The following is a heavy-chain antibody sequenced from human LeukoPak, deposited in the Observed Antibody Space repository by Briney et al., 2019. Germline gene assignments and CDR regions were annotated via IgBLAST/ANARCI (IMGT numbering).Heavy chain of an antibody. J-gene: IGHJ4*02. CDR3: ARHQNYQQHDY. CDR1: GDSITTTPYY. D-gene: IGHD2-2*01. Sequence: SETLSLTCTVSGDSITTTPYYWGWIRQPPGKGLEWIGGFYYCGSPYYNPSLKSRVTISVDTSKNQFSLKLTSLTAADTAVYYCARHQNYQQHDYWGQGTLVTVSS. V-gene: IGHV4-39*01. CDR2: FYYCGSP.